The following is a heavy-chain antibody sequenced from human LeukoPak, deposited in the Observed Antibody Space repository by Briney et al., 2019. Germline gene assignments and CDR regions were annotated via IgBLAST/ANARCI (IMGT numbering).Heavy chain of an antibody. V-gene: IGHV1-46*01. CDR3: ARRAVDSSGYSTFDY. Sequence: ASVKVSCKASGYTFTSYYMHWVRQAPGQGLEWMGIINPSGGSTSYAQKFQGRVTMTRDMSTSTVYMELSSLRSEDTAVYYCARRAVDSSGYSTFDYWGQGTLVTVSS. CDR2: INPSGGST. J-gene: IGHJ4*02. CDR1: GYTFTSYY. D-gene: IGHD3-22*01.